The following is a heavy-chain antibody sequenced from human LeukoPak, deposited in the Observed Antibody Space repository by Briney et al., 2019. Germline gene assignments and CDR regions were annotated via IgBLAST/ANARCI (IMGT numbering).Heavy chain of an antibody. J-gene: IGHJ4*02. CDR1: GFSFSNYG. CDR3: AKGPLSGRFDY. D-gene: IGHD3-3*01. Sequence: GGSLRLSCAASGFSFSNYGMHWVRQAPGKGLEWVSAISGSGGSIYYADSVKGRFTISRDNSKNRLYLQMNSLRAEDTAVYYCAKGPLSGRFDYWGQGTLVTVSS. CDR2: ISGSGGSI. V-gene: IGHV3-23*01.